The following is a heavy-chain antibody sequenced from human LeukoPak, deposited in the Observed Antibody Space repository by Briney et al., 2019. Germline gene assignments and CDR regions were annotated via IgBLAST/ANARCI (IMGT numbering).Heavy chain of an antibody. CDR2: INEDGSTT. CDR3: VRDLGGRSGH. V-gene: IGHV3-74*01. D-gene: IGHD1-26*01. J-gene: IGHJ4*02. Sequence: PGGSLRLSCAASGFTFSSNWMHWVRQAPGKGLVCVSRINEDGSTTNYADSVKGRSTIFRDNAKNTLYLQMNSLRAEDTAVYYCVRDLGGRSGHWGQGTLVTVSS. CDR1: GFTFSSNW.